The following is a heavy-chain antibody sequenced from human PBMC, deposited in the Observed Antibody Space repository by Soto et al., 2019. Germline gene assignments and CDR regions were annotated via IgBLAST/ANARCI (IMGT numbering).Heavy chain of an antibody. CDR3: ARDYDFWSGYWDYYYMDV. CDR2: ISSSGSTI. D-gene: IGHD3-3*01. CDR1: GFTFCDYY. J-gene: IGHJ6*03. V-gene: IGHV3-11*01. Sequence: GGSLRLSCAASGFTFCDYYMSWIRQAPGKGLEWVSYISSSGSTIYYADSVKGRFTISRDNAKNSLYLQMNSLRAEDTAVYYCARDYDFWSGYWDYYYMDVWGKGTTVTVSS.